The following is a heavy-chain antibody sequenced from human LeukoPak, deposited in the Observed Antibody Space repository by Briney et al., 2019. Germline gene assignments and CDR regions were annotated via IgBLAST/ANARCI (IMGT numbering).Heavy chain of an antibody. CDR2: IKQDGSEK. J-gene: IGHJ4*02. CDR1: GFTFSSSW. Sequence: GGSLRLSCVASGFTFSSSWMSWVRQAPGKGLEWVANIKQDGSEKSYVESVRGRFTISRDNAKNSLYLQLNSLRAEDTAVYYCARDRGYSGYDPFDYWGQGTLVTVSS. V-gene: IGHV3-7*01. CDR3: ARDRGYSGYDPFDY. D-gene: IGHD5-12*01.